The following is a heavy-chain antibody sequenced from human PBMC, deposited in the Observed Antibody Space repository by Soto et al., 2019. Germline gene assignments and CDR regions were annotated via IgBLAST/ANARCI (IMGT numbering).Heavy chain of an antibody. V-gene: IGHV4-4*02. Sequence: SETLSLTCAVSGGSISSSNWWSWVRQPPGKGLEWIGEIYHSGSTNYNPSLKSRVTMSVDTSKNQFSLNLSSVTAADTAVYYCARGSSIAGLYYGMDVWGQGTTVTVSS. CDR3: ARGSSIAGLYYGMDV. CDR2: IYHSGST. D-gene: IGHD6-6*01. J-gene: IGHJ6*02. CDR1: GGSISSSNW.